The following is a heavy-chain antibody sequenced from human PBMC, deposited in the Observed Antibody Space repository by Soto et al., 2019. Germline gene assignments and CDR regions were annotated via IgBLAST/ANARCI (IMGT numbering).Heavy chain of an antibody. V-gene: IGHV4-31*03. CDR1: GGSISSSSYY. CDR3: ARVVGLSYGYFDY. D-gene: IGHD5-18*01. CDR2: IYYSGST. Sequence: SETLSLTCTVSGGSISSSSYYWSWIRQHPGKGLEWIGYIYYSGSTYYNPSLKSRVTISVDTSKNQFSLKLSSVTAADTAVYYCARVVGLSYGYFDYWGQGTLVTVSS. J-gene: IGHJ4*02.